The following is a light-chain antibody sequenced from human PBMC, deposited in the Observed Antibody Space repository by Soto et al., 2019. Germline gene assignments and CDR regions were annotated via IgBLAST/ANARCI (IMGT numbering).Light chain of an antibody. Sequence: DIQMTQSPSSLSASVGDRVTITCRTSQSINTYLNWYQQKPGKAPQLLIYGASSLQSGVPLRFSGSGSGTDFILTITTLQPEDVATYYCQESYSFLWGTCGQGTKVEIK. CDR3: QESYSFLWGT. J-gene: IGKJ1*01. V-gene: IGKV1-39*01. CDR2: GAS. CDR1: QSINTY.